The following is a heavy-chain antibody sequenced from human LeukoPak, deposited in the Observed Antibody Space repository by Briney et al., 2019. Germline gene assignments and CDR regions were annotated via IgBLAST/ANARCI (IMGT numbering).Heavy chain of an antibody. CDR3: ARDRLRLGYERTNWFDP. V-gene: IGHV1-2*02. Sequence: ASVKVSCKASGYTFTGFHMHWVRQAPGQGLEWMGWINPNSGGTNYAQKFQGRVTMTRDTSISTVYMELSRLRSDDTAVYYCARDRLRLGYERTNWFDPWGQGTLVIVSS. D-gene: IGHD2-15*01. CDR1: GYTFTGFH. CDR2: INPNSGGT. J-gene: IGHJ5*02.